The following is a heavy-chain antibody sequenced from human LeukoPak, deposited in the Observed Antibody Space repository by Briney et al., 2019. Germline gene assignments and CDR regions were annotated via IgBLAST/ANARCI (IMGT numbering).Heavy chain of an antibody. CDR1: GGSISSYY. Sequence: PSETLSLTCTVSGGSISSYYWSWIRQPPGKGLEWIGYIYYSGSTNYNPSLKSRVTISVDTSKNQFSLKLSSVTAADPAVYYCGGERGGYYGDGLNWFDPWGQGTLVTVSS. CDR2: IYYSGST. J-gene: IGHJ5*02. CDR3: GGERGGYYGDGLNWFDP. V-gene: IGHV4-59*01. D-gene: IGHD4-17*01.